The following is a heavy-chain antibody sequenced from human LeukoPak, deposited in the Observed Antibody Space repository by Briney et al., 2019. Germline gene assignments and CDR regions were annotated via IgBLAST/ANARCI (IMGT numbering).Heavy chain of an antibody. Sequence: SQTLSLTCAVSGGSISSGGYSWSWIRQPPGKGLEWIGYIYYSGSTYYNPSLKSRVTISVDTSKNQFSLKLSSVTAADTAVYYCARGRVPEKYYYGSRFPFDPWGQGTLVTVSS. CDR3: ARGRVPEKYYYGSRFPFDP. CDR1: GGSISSGGYS. D-gene: IGHD3-10*01. J-gene: IGHJ5*02. CDR2: IYYSGST. V-gene: IGHV4-30-4*07.